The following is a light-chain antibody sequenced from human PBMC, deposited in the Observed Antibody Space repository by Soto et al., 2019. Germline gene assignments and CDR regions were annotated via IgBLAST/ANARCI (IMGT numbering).Light chain of an antibody. CDR1: QSVSSGY. Sequence: EIVLTQSPGTRSLSPGERATLSCRARQSVSSGYLAWHQQKRGQAPRLLIYGASNRATGIPDRFSGSGSGTDFTLTISRLEPEDFAVYYCQQYGSAPVTIGGGTKVEIK. CDR2: GAS. CDR3: QQYGSAPVT. V-gene: IGKV3-20*01. J-gene: IGKJ4*01.